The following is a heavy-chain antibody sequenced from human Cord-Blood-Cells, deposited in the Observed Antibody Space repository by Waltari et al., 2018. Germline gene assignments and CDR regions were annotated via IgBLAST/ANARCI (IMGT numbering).Heavy chain of an antibody. CDR3: ARGLAIAAAGNRGLGY. CDR2: INHSGST. Sequence: QVQLQQWGAGLLKPSETLSLTCAVYGGSFSGYYWSWIRQPPGKGLEWIGEINHSGSTNFNPSLKNRVTISVDPSKTQFSLKLSSVTAADTAVYYCARGLAIAAAGNRGLGYWGQGTLVTVSS. V-gene: IGHV4-34*01. D-gene: IGHD6-13*01. CDR1: GGSFSGYY. J-gene: IGHJ4*02.